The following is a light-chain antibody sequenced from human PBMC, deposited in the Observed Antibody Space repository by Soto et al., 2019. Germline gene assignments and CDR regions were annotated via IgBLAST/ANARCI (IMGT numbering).Light chain of an antibody. CDR2: SAS. CDR3: HQYSKWPPIT. J-gene: IGKJ5*01. CDR1: QNIYSN. Sequence: IVMTQSPATLSVSPGERATLSCRASQNIYSNVAWYQQKPGQAPRLLIYSASTRATGIPARFSGAGSGTEFTLTINGLQSEDFAVYYCHQYSKWPPITFGQGTRLEIK. V-gene: IGKV3-15*01.